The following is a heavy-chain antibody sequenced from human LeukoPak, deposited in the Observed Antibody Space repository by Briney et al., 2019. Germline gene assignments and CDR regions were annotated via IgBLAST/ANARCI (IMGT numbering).Heavy chain of an antibody. CDR2: IYTSGST. CDR1: GASISSYY. Sequence: SETLSLTCTVSGASISSYYWSWIRQPPGKGLEGIGFIYTSGSTNYNPSLKSRVTISVDTSKNQFTSKNQFSLKLTSVTAADTAVYYCARHYSGSYSPFDYWGQGTLVTASS. J-gene: IGHJ4*02. V-gene: IGHV4-4*09. D-gene: IGHD1-26*01. CDR3: ARHYSGSYSPFDY.